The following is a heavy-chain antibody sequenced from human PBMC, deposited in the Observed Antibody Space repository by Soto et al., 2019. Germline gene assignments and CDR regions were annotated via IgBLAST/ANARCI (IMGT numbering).Heavy chain of an antibody. J-gene: IGHJ6*02. CDR2: IRQDEREK. D-gene: IGHD3-3*01. V-gene: IGHV3-7*01. Sequence: PGGSLRLSCAASGFTFSSYWMSWVRQAPGKGLEWVANIRQDEREKYNVDSVKGRFTISRDNAKNSLYLQMNSLRAEDTAVFYCAGDRYYDFWSGYYTRMDVWGQGTTVTVSS. CDR1: GFTFSSYW. CDR3: AGDRYYDFWSGYYTRMDV.